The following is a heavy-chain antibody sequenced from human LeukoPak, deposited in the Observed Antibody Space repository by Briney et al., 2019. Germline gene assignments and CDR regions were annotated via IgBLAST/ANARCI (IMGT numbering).Heavy chain of an antibody. V-gene: IGHV3-74*01. Sequence: LAGGSLRLSCAASSFTFSNYWIHWVRHGPGKGLVWVSRVSSDGSDTSYADFVKGRFTISRDNAKNTVYLQMNSLRAEDMAVYYCASSPRSGQFNWGQGTLVTVSS. CDR1: SFTFSNYW. J-gene: IGHJ4*02. CDR3: ASSPRSGQFN. D-gene: IGHD6-19*01. CDR2: VSSDGSDT.